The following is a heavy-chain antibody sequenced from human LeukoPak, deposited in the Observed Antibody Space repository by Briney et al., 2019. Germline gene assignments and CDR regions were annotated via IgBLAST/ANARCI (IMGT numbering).Heavy chain of an antibody. CDR1: GASISGSSHYF. J-gene: IGHJ5*02. Sequence: SETLSLTCTVSGASISGSSHYFWGWIRQTPGKGLEWIGSIYHSGITYYNPSLKSRVTISVDTSKNQFSLKLSSVTAADTAVYYCARGVFYDSSGYYPYNWFDPWGQGTLVTVSS. D-gene: IGHD3-22*01. CDR3: ARGVFYDSSGYYPYNWFDP. CDR2: IYHSGIT. V-gene: IGHV4-39*07.